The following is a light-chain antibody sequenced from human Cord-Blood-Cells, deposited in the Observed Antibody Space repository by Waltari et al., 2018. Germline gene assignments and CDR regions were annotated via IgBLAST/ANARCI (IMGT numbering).Light chain of an antibody. J-gene: IGKJ4*01. CDR3: QQYNNWPPLT. V-gene: IGKV3-15*01. Sequence: EIVMTQSPATLSVSPGERATLSCRASQSVSSNLDWYQQKPGQAPRLLIYGASTRATGIPARFSGSVSGTEFTLTISSLQSEDFAVYYCQQYNNWPPLTFGGGTKVEIK. CDR1: QSVSSN. CDR2: GAS.